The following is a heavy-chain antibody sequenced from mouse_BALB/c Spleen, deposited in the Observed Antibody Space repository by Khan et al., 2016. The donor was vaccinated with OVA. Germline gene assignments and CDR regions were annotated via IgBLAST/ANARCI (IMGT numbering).Heavy chain of an antibody. CDR3: ARHYYGRNLYWYFDV. J-gene: IGHJ1*01. D-gene: IGHD1-1*02. Sequence: QVQLKQSGAELVKPGASVKLSCKASGYTFTSYAINWVRQRPEQGLEWIGWIFPGDDSTKYNEKFKGKATLTTDKSSSTAYMQLSRLTSEDSAVDFCARHYYGRNLYWYFDVWGAGTTVTVSS. CDR1: GYTFTSYA. V-gene: IGHV1-85*01. CDR2: IFPGDDST.